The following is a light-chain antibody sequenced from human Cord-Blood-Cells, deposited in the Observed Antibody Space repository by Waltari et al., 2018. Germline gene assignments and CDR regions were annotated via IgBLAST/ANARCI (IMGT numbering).Light chain of an antibody. V-gene: IGLV2-11*01. Sequence: SALTQPRSVSGSHGQPVTIPCTGTSSDVGGYNYVPGYQQPPGKAPKLMIYDVSKRPSGVPDRFSGSKSGNTASLTISGLQAEDEADYYCCSYAGSYTYVVFGGGTKLTVL. CDR1: SSDVGGYNY. J-gene: IGLJ2*01. CDR3: CSYAGSYTYVV. CDR2: DVS.